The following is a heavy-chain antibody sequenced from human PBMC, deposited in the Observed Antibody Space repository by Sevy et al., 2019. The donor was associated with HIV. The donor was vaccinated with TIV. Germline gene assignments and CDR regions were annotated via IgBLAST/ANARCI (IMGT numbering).Heavy chain of an antibody. J-gene: IGHJ4*02. V-gene: IGHV3-43*01. Sequence: GGSLRLSCGASGFKFDDHTMHWVRQAPGKGLQWVSFIGGDKKQSSYASSVQGRFSISRDNRRNTLYLQMHSLRIEDTGLYFCAKDVGGFSGFDYWGQGTLVTVSS. CDR3: AKDVGGFSGFDY. CDR2: IGGDKKQS. D-gene: IGHD5-12*01. CDR1: GFKFDDHT.